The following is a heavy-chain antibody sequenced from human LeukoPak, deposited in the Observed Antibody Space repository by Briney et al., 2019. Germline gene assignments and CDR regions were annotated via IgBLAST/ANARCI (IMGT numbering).Heavy chain of an antibody. V-gene: IGHV3-23*01. D-gene: IGHD3-16*01. CDR1: GFTFSTNP. Sequence: GGSLRLSCAASGFTFSTNPMSWVRQAPGKGLEWVSAISPDNTYYADSVKGRLTISRDDSKNTLFLQMNSLRAEDTAVYYCAKDATSYVYNYYMDVWGKGTTVTVSS. CDR3: AKDATSYVYNYYMDV. J-gene: IGHJ6*03. CDR2: ISPDNT.